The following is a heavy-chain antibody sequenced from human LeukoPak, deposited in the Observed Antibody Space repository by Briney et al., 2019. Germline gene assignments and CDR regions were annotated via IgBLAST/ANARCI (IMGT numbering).Heavy chain of an antibody. CDR3: AKSRHSQNFLDILTGYYPGGFDY. CDR2: ISGSGGST. Sequence: PGGSLRLSCAASGFTFSSYAMSWVRQAPGKGLEWVSAISGSGGSTYYADSVKGRFTISRDNSKNTLYLQMNSLRAEDTAVYYCAKSRHSQNFLDILTGYYPGGFDYWGQGTLVTVSS. V-gene: IGHV3-23*01. J-gene: IGHJ4*02. CDR1: GFTFSSYA. D-gene: IGHD3-9*01.